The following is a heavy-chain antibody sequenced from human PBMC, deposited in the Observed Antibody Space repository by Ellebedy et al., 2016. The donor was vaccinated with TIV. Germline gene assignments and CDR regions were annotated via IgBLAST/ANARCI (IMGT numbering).Heavy chain of an antibody. CDR1: GFTLTSYG. CDR3: ARGSSTSWYGGAFDI. V-gene: IGHV1-18*04. J-gene: IGHJ3*02. D-gene: IGHD6-13*01. CDR2: INGKNGNT. Sequence: AASVKVSCKASGFTLTSYGINWVRQAPGQGLEWMGWINGKNGNTNYAQKVQGRLTLTTDTSTNTAYMELRSLRSDDTAVYYCARGSSTSWYGGAFDIWGQGTMVTVSS.